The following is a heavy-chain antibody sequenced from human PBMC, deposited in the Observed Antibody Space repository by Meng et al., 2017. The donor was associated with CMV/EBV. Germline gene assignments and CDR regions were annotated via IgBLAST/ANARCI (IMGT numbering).Heavy chain of an antibody. Sequence: QVHLVQSGAEVKKPGASVKVSCKASGYTFTGYYMHWVRQAPGQGLEWMGWINPNSGGTNYAQKFQGRVTMTRDTSISTAYMELSRLRSDDTAVYYCARTPSYSGSQRPFDYWGQGTLVTVSS. J-gene: IGHJ4*02. CDR2: INPNSGGT. V-gene: IGHV1-2*02. CDR3: ARTPSYSGSQRPFDY. CDR1: GYTFTGYY. D-gene: IGHD1-26*01.